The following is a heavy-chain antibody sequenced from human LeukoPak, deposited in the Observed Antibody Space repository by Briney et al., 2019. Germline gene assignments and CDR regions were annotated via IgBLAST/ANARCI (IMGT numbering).Heavy chain of an antibody. Sequence: ASVTVSCKASGYTFTGYYMHWVRQAPGQGLEWMGWINPNSGGTNYAQKFQGRVTMTRDTSISTAYMELSRLRSDDTAVYYCARVGLGYCSGGSCSDFDYWGQGTLVTVSS. CDR1: GYTFTGYY. D-gene: IGHD2-15*01. CDR3: ARVGLGYCSGGSCSDFDY. J-gene: IGHJ4*02. CDR2: INPNSGGT. V-gene: IGHV1-2*02.